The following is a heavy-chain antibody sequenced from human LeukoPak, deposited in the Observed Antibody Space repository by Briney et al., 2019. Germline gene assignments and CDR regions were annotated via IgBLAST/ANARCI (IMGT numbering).Heavy chain of an antibody. V-gene: IGHV4-59*08. CDR2: ISYSGST. D-gene: IGHD3-22*01. CDR3: ARHGSDYSFDY. CDR1: GGSISSYY. J-gene: IGHJ4*02. Sequence: PSETLSLTCTVSGGSISSYYWSWIRQPPGKGLEWIGYISYSGSTNYNPSLKSGVTISVDTSKNQFSLKLRSVTAADTAVYYCARHGSDYSFDYWGQGTLVTVSS.